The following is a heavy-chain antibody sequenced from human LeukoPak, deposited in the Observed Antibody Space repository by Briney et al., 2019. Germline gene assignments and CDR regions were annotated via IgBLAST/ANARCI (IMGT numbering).Heavy chain of an antibody. J-gene: IGHJ5*02. CDR1: GGSFSGYY. V-gene: IGHV4-34*01. Sequence: SETLSLTCAAYGGSFSGYYWSWIRQSPGKGPEWIGEIHHDGSTNYNPSLESRVTISVDTSKNQFSLKLSSVSAADTAFYFCLSSGSNYEAVSWGQGTLVTVSS. D-gene: IGHD5-18*01. CDR2: IHHDGST. CDR3: LSSGSNYEAVS.